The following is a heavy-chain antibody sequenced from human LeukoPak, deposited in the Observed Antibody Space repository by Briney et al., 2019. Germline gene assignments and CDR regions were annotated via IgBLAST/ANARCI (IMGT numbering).Heavy chain of an antibody. CDR2: ISYDGSNK. J-gene: IGHJ4*02. CDR1: GFTFSSYA. V-gene: IGHV3-30*04. Sequence: PGGSLRLSCAASGFTFSSYAMHWVRQAPGKGLEWVAVISYDGSNKYYADSVKGRFTISRDNSKNTLYLQMNSLRAEDTAVYYCAKGERGYDSSGYSFDYWGQGTLVTVSS. D-gene: IGHD3-22*01. CDR3: AKGERGYDSSGYSFDY.